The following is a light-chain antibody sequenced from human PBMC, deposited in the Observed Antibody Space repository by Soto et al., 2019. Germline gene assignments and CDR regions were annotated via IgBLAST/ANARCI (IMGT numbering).Light chain of an antibody. J-gene: IGLJ2*01. CDR3: TSYTTNKTPL. CDR1: SSDVGAYNY. CDR2: DXX. V-gene: IGLV2-14*03. Sequence: QSALTQPASVSGSPGQSITISCTGTSSDVGAYNYVSWYQQHPGKXXXLXIYDXXXXPSGXSXXXXGXXXXXXXXXTXSGLLSEDEADYYCTSYTTNKTPLFGGGTKLTVL.